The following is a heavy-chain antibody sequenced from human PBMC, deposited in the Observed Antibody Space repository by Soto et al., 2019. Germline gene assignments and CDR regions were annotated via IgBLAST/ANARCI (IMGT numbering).Heavy chain of an antibody. Sequence: KPGGSLRLSCAASGFTFSSYSMNWVRQAPGKGLEWVSSISSSSSYIYYADSVRGRFTISRDNAKNSLYLQMNSLRAEDTAVYYCARDRLAADFPYGMDVWGQGTTVTVSS. CDR3: ARDRLAADFPYGMDV. CDR1: GFTFSSYS. J-gene: IGHJ6*02. V-gene: IGHV3-21*01. D-gene: IGHD6-13*01. CDR2: ISSSSSYI.